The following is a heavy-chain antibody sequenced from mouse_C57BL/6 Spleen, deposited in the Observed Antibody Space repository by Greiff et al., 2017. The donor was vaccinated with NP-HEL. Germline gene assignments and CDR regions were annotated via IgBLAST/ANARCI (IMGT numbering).Heavy chain of an antibody. CDR3: ARWGRWYFDV. V-gene: IGHV1-69*01. CDR1: GYTFTSYW. CDR2: IDPSDSYT. Sequence: QVQLQQSGAELVMPGASVKLSCKASGYTFTSYWMHWVKQRPGQGLEWIGEIDPSDSYTNYNQKFKGKSTLTVDKSSSTAYMQLSSLTSEDSAVYYCARWGRWYFDVWGTGTTVTVSS. J-gene: IGHJ1*03.